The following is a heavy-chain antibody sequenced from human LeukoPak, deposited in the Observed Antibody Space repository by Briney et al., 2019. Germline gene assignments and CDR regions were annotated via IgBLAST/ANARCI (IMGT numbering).Heavy chain of an antibody. V-gene: IGHV3-7*01. CDR1: GFTFSDYW. D-gene: IGHD4-17*01. CDR3: ARLWATVIDWGAFDI. CDR2: IKQDGSEK. Sequence: GGSLRLSCAAAGFTFSDYWMSWIRQAPGKGLEWVANIKQDGSEKYYVDSVKGRFTISRDNAKNSLSLHMNSLRAEDTAVYYCARLWATVIDWGAFDIWGQGTMITVSS. J-gene: IGHJ3*02.